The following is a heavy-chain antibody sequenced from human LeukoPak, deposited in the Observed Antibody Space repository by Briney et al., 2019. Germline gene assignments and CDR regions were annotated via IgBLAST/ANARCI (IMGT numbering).Heavy chain of an antibody. J-gene: IGHJ5*02. D-gene: IGHD3-10*01. CDR3: ASSALWFGNGGWFDP. V-gene: IGHV4-34*01. Sequence: SETLSLTCAVYGGSFSGYYWSWIRQPPGKGLEWIGEINHRGSTNYNPSLKSRVTISVDTSKNQFSLKLSSVTAADTAVYYCASSALWFGNGGWFDPWGQGTLVTVSS. CDR2: INHRGST. CDR1: GGSFSGYY.